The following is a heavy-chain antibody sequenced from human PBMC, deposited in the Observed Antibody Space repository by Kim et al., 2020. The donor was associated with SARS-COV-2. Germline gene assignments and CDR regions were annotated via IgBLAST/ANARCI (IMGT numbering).Heavy chain of an antibody. V-gene: IGHV3-30*01. D-gene: IGHD1-26*01. CDR3: ARARGGSYYYGMDV. Sequence: ADSVKGRFTISRDNSKNTRYLQMNSRRAEDTAVYYCARARGGSYYYGMDVWGQGTTVTVSS. J-gene: IGHJ6*02.